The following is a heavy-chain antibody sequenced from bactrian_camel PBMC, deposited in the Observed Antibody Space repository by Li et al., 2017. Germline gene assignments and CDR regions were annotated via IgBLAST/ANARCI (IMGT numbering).Heavy chain of an antibody. CDR1: GTTVRSHC. CDR3: ATRTATWCALSETYYSPPL. V-gene: IGHV3S14*01. D-gene: IGHD2*01. J-gene: IGHJ4*01. Sequence: HVQLVESGGGSVQAGGSLRLSCEVSGTTVRSHCMAWFRQAPGREREAVATLDTDGKTWYSVAVEERFSISKDNARNVLFLQMNTLKPDDTATYYCATRTATWCALSETYYSPPLWGQGTQVTVS. CDR2: LDTDGKT.